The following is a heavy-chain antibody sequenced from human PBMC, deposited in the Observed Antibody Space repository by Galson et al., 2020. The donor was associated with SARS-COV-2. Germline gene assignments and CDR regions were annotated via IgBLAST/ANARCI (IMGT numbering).Heavy chain of an antibody. J-gene: IGHJ6*02. Sequence: ESGPTLVKPTQTLTLTCTFSGFSLTTTGLSVTWIRQPPGKALEWLARIDWDEDKYYRTSLKTRLTIYKDDSKNQVVLTMTDMGPADTATYYCARSDTRGSYCRHYYYGIDVWGQGTTVTASS. CDR2: IDWDEDK. V-gene: IGHV2-70*11. CDR3: ARSDTRGSYCRHYYYGIDV. D-gene: IGHD1-26*01. CDR1: GFSLTTTGLS.